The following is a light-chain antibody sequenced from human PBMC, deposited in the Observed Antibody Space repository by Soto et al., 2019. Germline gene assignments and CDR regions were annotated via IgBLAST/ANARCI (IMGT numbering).Light chain of an antibody. V-gene: IGLV2-14*01. CDR1: SRDIGGYNY. J-gene: IGLJ1*01. CDR2: DVS. CDR3: SSYTGTGPHV. Sequence: QSALTQPASVSGSPGQSITISCTGTSRDIGGYNYVCWYQQHPDKVPKLMIYDVSNRPSGVSNRFSGSKSGNTAYLTISGLQAEDEADYYCSSYTGTGPHVFGTGTKLTVL.